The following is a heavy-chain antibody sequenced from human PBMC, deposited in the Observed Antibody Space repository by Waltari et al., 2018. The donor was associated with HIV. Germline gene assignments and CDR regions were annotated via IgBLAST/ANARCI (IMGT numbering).Heavy chain of an antibody. V-gene: IGHV3-23*01. CDR3: ATCNIGSGWYLKSPIRI. Sequence: VQMLESGGDLVQPGGSLSISCAVSGLNFATSGLGWVRQAPGKGLVWMSAITSRGGRTYYTESVKCRFSISIDNSKKTVTLQLKNLRLGDTAMYYCATCNIGSGWYLKSPIRIWGQGTLVTVS. D-gene: IGHD6-19*01. CDR2: ITSRGGRT. CDR1: GLNFATSG. J-gene: IGHJ4*02.